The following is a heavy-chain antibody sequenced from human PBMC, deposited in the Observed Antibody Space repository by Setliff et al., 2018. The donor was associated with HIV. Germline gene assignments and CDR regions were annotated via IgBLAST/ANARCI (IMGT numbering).Heavy chain of an antibody. J-gene: IGHJ6*02. CDR1: GFLMTAYG. CDR3: ARGGDPPYYFLGMDV. V-gene: IGHV1-18*01. Sequence: ASVKVSCKISGFLMTAYGINWVRQAPGQGPEWMGWFTSYNNKADFAPKFQGRVTLTTDTFTSTAYMELRSLRSDDTAVYYCARGGDPPYYFLGMDVWGQGTSGTV. CDR2: FTSYNNKA. D-gene: IGHD2-21*02.